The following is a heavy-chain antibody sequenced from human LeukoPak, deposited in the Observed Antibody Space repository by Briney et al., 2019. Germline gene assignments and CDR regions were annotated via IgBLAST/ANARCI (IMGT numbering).Heavy chain of an antibody. J-gene: IGHJ5*02. CDR3: VREGGSGWYSGWFDP. V-gene: IGHV3-7*03. Sequence: GGSLRLSCAVSGFTFSSHWMSWVRQAPGKGLVWVANINPDGSEKKYVDSVKGRFIISRDNAENSLDLQMNSLRAEDTAVYYCVREGGSGWYSGWFDPWGQGTRVTVSS. D-gene: IGHD6-19*01. CDR1: GFTFSSHW. CDR2: INPDGSEK.